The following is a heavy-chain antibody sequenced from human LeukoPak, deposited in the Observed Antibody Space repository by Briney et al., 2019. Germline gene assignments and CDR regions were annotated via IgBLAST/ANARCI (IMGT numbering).Heavy chain of an antibody. Sequence: AAVKVSCKASGYTFTGYYMHWVRQAPGQGLEWMGWINPNSGGTNYAQKFQGRVTMTRDTSISTAYMELRSLRSDDTAVYYCARDRAISPDYGDYEAWFDPWGQGTLVTVSS. J-gene: IGHJ5*02. CDR2: INPNSGGT. D-gene: IGHD4-17*01. CDR1: GYTFTGYY. V-gene: IGHV1-2*02. CDR3: ARDRAISPDYGDYEAWFDP.